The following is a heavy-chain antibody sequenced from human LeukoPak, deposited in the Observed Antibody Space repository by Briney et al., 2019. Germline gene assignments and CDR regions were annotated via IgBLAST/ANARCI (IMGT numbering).Heavy chain of an antibody. CDR1: GFTFSSYA. CDR2: ISYDGSNK. CDR3: ARDIFPGYYDSSGPQSY. D-gene: IGHD3-22*01. J-gene: IGHJ4*02. V-gene: IGHV3-30-3*01. Sequence: GGSLRLSCAASGFTFSSYAMHWVRQAPGKGLEWVAVISYDGSNKYYADSVKGRFTISRDNSKNTLYLQMSSLRAEDTAVYYCARDIFPGYYDSSGPQSYWGQGTLVTVSS.